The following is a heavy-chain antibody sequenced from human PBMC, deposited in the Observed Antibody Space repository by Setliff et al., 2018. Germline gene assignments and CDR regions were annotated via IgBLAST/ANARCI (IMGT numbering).Heavy chain of an antibody. J-gene: IGHJ4*02. CDR2: INQDGSEK. Sequence: GGSLRLSCAASGFTFSSYWMSWVRQAPGKGLEWVANINQDGSEKYYVDSVKGRFTISRDNAENSLYLQMNSLRAEDTAVYYCARSETCHSTHCSPYDYWGQGTLVTVSS. D-gene: IGHD2-2*01. CDR1: GFTFSSYW. CDR3: ARSETCHSTHCSPYDY. V-gene: IGHV3-7*01.